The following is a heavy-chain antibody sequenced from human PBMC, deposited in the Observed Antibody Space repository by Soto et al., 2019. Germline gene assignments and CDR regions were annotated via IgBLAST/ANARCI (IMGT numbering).Heavy chain of an antibody. CDR2: TYYRSKWYN. CDR3: ARGAYPYGRPFDY. J-gene: IGHJ4*02. Sequence: QVQLQQSGPGLVKPSQTLSLTCAISGDRVSINSATWNLIRQSPSRGLDWLGRTYYRSKWYNEYAISVQSRITINPDTSKNQFSLQLNSLTPEDTAAYDCARGAYPYGRPFDYWVQGPLVTVSS. CDR1: GDRVSINSAT. V-gene: IGHV6-1*01. D-gene: IGHD3-10*01.